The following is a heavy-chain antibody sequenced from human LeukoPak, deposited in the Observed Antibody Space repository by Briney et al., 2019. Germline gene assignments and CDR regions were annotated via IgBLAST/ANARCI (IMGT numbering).Heavy chain of an antibody. CDR2: LSYDGSHK. V-gene: IGHV3-33*01. J-gene: IGHJ6*03. CDR3: ARDPYYDFWSGYPLGYYYYMDV. D-gene: IGHD3-3*01. CDR1: GFTFSGHG. Sequence: GGSLRLSCAASGFTFSGHGMHWVRQAPGKGLEWVAGLSYDGSHKYYAESVKGRFTFSRDNAKNSLYLQMNSLRAEDTAVYYCARDPYYDFWSGYPLGYYYYMDVWGKGTTVTVSS.